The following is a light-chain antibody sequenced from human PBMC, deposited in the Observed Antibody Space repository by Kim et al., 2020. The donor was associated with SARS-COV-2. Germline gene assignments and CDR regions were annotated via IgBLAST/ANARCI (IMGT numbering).Light chain of an antibody. Sequence: PGETATSTCGGNNNGRKTVHWYQQKPGRAPFLVIQYDSERPSGIPERVSGSNSENTATLTIIRVEAADEADYYCQVWDASGDRPVVFGGGTRLTVL. CDR3: QVWDASGDRPVV. J-gene: IGLJ3*02. CDR1: NNGRKT. V-gene: IGLV3-21*04. CDR2: YDS.